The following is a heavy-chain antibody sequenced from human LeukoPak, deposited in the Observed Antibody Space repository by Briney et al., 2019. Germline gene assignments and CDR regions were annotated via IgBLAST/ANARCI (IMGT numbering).Heavy chain of an antibody. V-gene: IGHV4-4*07. CDR2: IYTSGST. J-gene: IGHJ6*03. CDR1: GGSISSYY. D-gene: IGHD3-3*01. Sequence: PSETLSLTCTVSGGSISSYYWSWIRQPAGKGLEWIGRIYTSGSTNYNPSLKSRVTMSVDTPKNQFSLKLSSVTAADTAVYYCARESIAYYDFWTITQSGKNHYYYYMDVWGRGTTVTVSS. CDR3: ARESIAYYDFWTITQSGKNHYYYYMDV.